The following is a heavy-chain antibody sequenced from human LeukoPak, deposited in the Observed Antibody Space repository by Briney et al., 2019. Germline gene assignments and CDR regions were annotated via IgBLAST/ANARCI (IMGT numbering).Heavy chain of an antibody. CDR3: IWFGELF. D-gene: IGHD3-10*01. CDR2: ISYDGSNK. Sequence: GSLRLSCAASGFTFSSYGMHWVRQAPGKGLEWVAVISYDGSNKYYADSVKGRFTISRDNSKNTLYLQMNSLRAEGTAVYYCIWFGELFWGQGTLVTVSS. CDR1: GFTFSSYG. J-gene: IGHJ4*02. V-gene: IGHV3-30*03.